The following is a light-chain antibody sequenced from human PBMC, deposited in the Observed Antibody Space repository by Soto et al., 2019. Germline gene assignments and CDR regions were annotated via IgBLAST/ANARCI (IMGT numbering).Light chain of an antibody. Sequence: QSALTQPPSASGSPGQSVTISCSGTSSDVGAFNYVSWYQQHPGRAPKVIIYEVSKRPSGVPDRFSGSKSGNTASLTVSGLRAEDEADYYCNSYAGSDNVVFGGGTKLTVL. CDR1: SSDVGAFNY. V-gene: IGLV2-8*01. CDR2: EVS. J-gene: IGLJ2*01. CDR3: NSYAGSDNVV.